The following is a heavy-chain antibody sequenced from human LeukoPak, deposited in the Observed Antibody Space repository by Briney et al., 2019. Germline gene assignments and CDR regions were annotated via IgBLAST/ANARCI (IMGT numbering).Heavy chain of an antibody. Sequence: PGGSLRLSCAASGFSFTTYSMNWVRQAPGKGLEWVSSITSSSRYIYYADSMKGRFTISRDNAKNPLYLQMNSLRAEDTAVYYCTRNYPIYNYGSFFDFGGQGTLVTVSS. V-gene: IGHV3-21*01. CDR3: TRNYPIYNYGSFFDF. CDR1: GFSFTTYS. CDR2: ITSSSRYI. J-gene: IGHJ4*02. D-gene: IGHD5-18*01.